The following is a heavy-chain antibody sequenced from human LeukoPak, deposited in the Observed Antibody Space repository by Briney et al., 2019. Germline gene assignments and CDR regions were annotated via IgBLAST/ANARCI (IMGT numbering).Heavy chain of an antibody. CDR3: ARADCGRDCYPFDY. J-gene: IGHJ4*02. D-gene: IGHD2-21*02. Sequence: SETLSLTCTVSGGSISPYSWSWIRQHPGKGLDWIGYVYYTGSTNYNPSLRSRVTISVDRSKNQFSLNLSSVTAADTAVYYCARADCGRDCYPFDYWGQGTLVTVSS. CDR1: GGSISPYS. V-gene: IGHV4-59*01. CDR2: VYYTGST.